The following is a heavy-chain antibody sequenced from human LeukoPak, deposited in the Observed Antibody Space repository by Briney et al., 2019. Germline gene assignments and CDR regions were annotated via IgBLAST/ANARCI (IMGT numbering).Heavy chain of an antibody. CDR2: IGASGGST. Sequence: GGPLRLSCATSGFPFSSYAMSWVRQAPGKGLEWVSGIGASGGSTYYADSRKGSITISRDNSKNTLYLQMNSLRTEDTAVYYCAKAEGYDILTGLDYWGQGPLVTVSS. CDR1: GFPFSSYA. CDR3: AKAEGYDILTGLDY. D-gene: IGHD3-9*01. J-gene: IGHJ4*02. V-gene: IGHV3-23*01.